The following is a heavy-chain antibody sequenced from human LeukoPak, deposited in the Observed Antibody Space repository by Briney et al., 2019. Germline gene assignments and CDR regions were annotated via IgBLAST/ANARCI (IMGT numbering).Heavy chain of an antibody. J-gene: IGHJ3*01. CDR2: ISGSGGST. D-gene: IGHD4-17*01. Sequence: GGSLRLSCAASGFTFSSCSMSWVRQAPGKGLEWLSTISGSGGSTYYADSVKGLFTISKDNSKSTLFLQMNSLSAEDTAVYYCAKYRYSTVTSFYLDSFDVWDQGTVVTVSS. CDR1: GFTFSSCS. CDR3: AKYRYSTVTSFYLDSFDV. V-gene: IGHV3-23*01.